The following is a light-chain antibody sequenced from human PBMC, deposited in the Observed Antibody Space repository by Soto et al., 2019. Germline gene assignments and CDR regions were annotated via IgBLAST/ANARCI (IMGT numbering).Light chain of an antibody. CDR3: QQYGSSPVT. J-gene: IGKJ4*01. CDR2: GAS. Sequence: EIMMTQSPVTLSVSPGERATLSCRASQSVNSNLAWYQQKPGQAPRLLIYGASTRATGIPASFIGNGSGTEFTLTASSLQPEDFAVYYCQQYGSSPVTFGGGTKVEIK. V-gene: IGKV3-15*01. CDR1: QSVNSN.